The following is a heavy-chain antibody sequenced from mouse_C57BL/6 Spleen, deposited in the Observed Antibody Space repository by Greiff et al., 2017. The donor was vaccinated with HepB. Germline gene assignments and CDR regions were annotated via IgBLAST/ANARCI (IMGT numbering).Heavy chain of an antibody. V-gene: IGHV7-3*01. CDR3: ARSRTGTLDY. Sequence: DVQLQESGGGLVQPGGSLSLSCAASGFTFTDYYMSWVRQPPGKALEWLGFIRNKANGYTTEYSASVKVRFTISRDNSQSILYLQMNALRAEDSATYYCARSRTGTLDYWGQGTTLTVSS. D-gene: IGHD4-1*01. CDR1: GFTFTDYY. J-gene: IGHJ2*01. CDR2: IRNKANGYTT.